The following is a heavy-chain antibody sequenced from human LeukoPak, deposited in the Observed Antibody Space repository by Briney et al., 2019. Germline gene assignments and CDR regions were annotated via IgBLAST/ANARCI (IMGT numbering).Heavy chain of an antibody. Sequence: GGSLRLSCVASGFTFSSYALSWVRQAPGKGLEWVSAISSSGGNTYYADSVKDRFTISRDNSKNTLCLQLNSLRAEETAVYYCAKGSYGNYDYWGQGTLVTVSS. V-gene: IGHV3-23*01. CDR2: ISSSGGNT. CDR3: AKGSYGNYDY. CDR1: GFTFSSYA. D-gene: IGHD4-11*01. J-gene: IGHJ4*02.